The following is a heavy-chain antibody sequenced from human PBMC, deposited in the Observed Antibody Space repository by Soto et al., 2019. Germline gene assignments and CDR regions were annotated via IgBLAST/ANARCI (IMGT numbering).Heavy chain of an antibody. D-gene: IGHD3-22*01. CDR3: TTGYRDPSGYHGDDAFDI. Sequence: EVQLVESGGGLVKPGGSLRLSCAASGLIFSDAWMIWVRQAPEKGLEWVGRVTSKTSGGYTDYAAPVKGRFTISRDDSKATLYLQMSSLRMDDTAVYYCTTGYRDPSGYHGDDAFDIWGQGTTVTVSS. CDR2: VTSKTSGGYT. V-gene: IGHV3-15*01. CDR1: GLIFSDAW. J-gene: IGHJ3*02.